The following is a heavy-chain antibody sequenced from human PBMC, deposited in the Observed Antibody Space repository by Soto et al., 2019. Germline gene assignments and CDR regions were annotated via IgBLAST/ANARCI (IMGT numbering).Heavy chain of an antibody. V-gene: IGHV3-64D*06. D-gene: IGHD3-22*01. CDR3: VNAGYTLYGSGSDL. Sequence: GGTLRLSCSASGFIFSSYAMHWVRQAPAKGLEYVSVISSNGDTTYYADSVKGRFTISRDNSKNTLFLQMSSLRPEDTAVYYCVNAGYTLYGSGSDLWGQGTMVTVSS. CDR2: ISSNGDTT. J-gene: IGHJ3*01. CDR1: GFIFSSYA.